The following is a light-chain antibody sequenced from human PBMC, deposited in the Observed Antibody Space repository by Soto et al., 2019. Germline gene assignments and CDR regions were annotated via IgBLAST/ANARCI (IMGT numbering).Light chain of an antibody. CDR3: CAYAGTYV. J-gene: IGLJ1*01. CDR1: SIHISTYDY. Sequence: SSLTQPPPVFGAPGQSVTLSCTRSSIHISTYDYVSWYQQYPDKAPNLLVYDVDRRPSGVPDRFSGSKSGNTASLTISGLQIDDEADYFCCAYAGTYVFGSGTKVTVL. CDR2: DVD. V-gene: IGLV2-11*01.